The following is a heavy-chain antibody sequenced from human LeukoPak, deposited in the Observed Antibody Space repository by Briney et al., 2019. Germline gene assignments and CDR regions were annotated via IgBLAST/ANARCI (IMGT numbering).Heavy chain of an antibody. CDR1: GFTVSSNG. V-gene: IGHV3-21*01. J-gene: IGHJ6*03. Sequence: GGSLRLSCAVYGFTVSSNGITWVRQAPGKGLEWVSSITSTGSYTFYADSVKGRFTISRDNAKNSLYLQMNSLRAEDTAIYYCARDPYSGSYGDSYYYYMDVWGKGTTVTISS. D-gene: IGHD1-26*01. CDR3: ARDPYSGSYGDSYYYYMDV. CDR2: ITSTGSYT.